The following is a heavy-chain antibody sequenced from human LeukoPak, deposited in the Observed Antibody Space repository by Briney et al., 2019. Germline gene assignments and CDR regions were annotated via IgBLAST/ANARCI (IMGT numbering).Heavy chain of an antibody. CDR1: GLTFSSYW. D-gene: IGHD6-13*01. Sequence: GGSLRLSCAASGLTFSSYWMSWVRQAPGKGLEWVANIKPDGSGKYYVDSVKGRFTISRDNAENSLFLHMDSLRAEDTAVYYCARCAVAAAGDYWGRGTLVTVSS. CDR3: ARCAVAAAGDY. J-gene: IGHJ4*02. V-gene: IGHV3-7*01. CDR2: IKPDGSGK.